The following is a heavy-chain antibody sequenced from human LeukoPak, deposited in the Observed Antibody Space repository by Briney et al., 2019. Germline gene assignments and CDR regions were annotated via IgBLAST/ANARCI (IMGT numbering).Heavy chain of an antibody. CDR1: GGSISSGGYS. Sequence: SQTLSLTCAVSGGSISSGGYSWSWIRQPPGKGLEWIGYIYHSGSTYYNPSLKSRVTISVDTSKNQFSLKLSSVTAADTAVYYCARSKLLGAFDIWGQGTMVTVSS. J-gene: IGHJ3*02. V-gene: IGHV4-30-2*01. CDR3: ARSKLLGAFDI. CDR2: IYHSGST. D-gene: IGHD2-21*02.